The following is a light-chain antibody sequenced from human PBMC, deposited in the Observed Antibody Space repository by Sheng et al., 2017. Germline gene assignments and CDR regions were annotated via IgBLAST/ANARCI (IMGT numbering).Light chain of an antibody. CDR2: GAS. CDR1: QSVTSD. CDR3: QQRSTWPEYS. V-gene: IGKV3-15*01. J-gene: IGKJ2*03. Sequence: EIVMTQSPATLSVSPGERATLSCRASQSVTSDLAWYQQKPGQAPRLLIYGASTRATDVPVRFSGSKSGTEFILTISSLQSEDFAVYYCQQRSTWPEYSFGQGTRLE.